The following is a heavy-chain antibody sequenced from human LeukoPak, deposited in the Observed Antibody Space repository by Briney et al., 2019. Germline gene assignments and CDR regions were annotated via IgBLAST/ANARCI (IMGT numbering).Heavy chain of an antibody. J-gene: IGHJ5*02. CDR1: GFTFSNAW. D-gene: IGHD3-22*01. Sequence: PGGSLRLSCAASGFTFSNAWMSWVRQAPGKGLEWVGRIKSKTDGGTTDYAAPVKGRFTISRDDSKNTLYLQMNSLKTEDTAVYYCTTCPYGQYCYDSSGYRLVDPWGQGTLVTVSS. CDR2: IKSKTDGGTT. V-gene: IGHV3-15*01. CDR3: TTCPYGQYCYDSSGYRLVDP.